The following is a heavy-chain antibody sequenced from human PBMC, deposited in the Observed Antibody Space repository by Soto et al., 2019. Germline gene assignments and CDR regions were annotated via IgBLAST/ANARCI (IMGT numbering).Heavy chain of an antibody. V-gene: IGHV4-61*01. CDR1: SGSVSSHSYY. CDR3: ATVDIVLMVYTT. CDR2: IYYSGST. D-gene: IGHD2-8*01. Sequence: SETLSLTCTVSSGSVSSHSYYWSWIRQPPGKGLEWIGYIYYSGSTYYNPSLKSQVTISVDTSKNQFSLKLRSVTAADTAVYYCATVDIVLMVYTTWGQGTLVTVS. J-gene: IGHJ5*02.